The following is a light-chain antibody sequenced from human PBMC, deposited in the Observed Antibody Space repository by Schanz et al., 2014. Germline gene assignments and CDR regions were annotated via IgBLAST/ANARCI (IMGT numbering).Light chain of an antibody. CDR2: LAF. V-gene: IGKV2-28*01. Sequence: DIVMTQSPLSLPVTPGEPASISCRSSQSLLHSNGYNYLDWYLQKPGQSPQLLIYLAFNRASGVPDRFSGSGSGTDFTLKISRVEAEDVGVYYCLQVLQTPHTFGQGTKLEIK. J-gene: IGKJ2*01. CDR1: QSLLHSNGYNY. CDR3: LQVLQTPHT.